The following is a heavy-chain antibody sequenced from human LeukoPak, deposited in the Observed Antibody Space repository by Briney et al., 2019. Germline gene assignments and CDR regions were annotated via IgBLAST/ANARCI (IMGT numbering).Heavy chain of an antibody. V-gene: IGHV1-2*02. CDR1: GYTFTGYY. CDR3: ARDGLRSPWRRDFQH. J-gene: IGHJ1*01. Sequence: ASVKVSCKASGYTFTGYYMHWVRQAPGQGLEWMGWINPNSGGTNYAQKLQGRVTMTTDTSTSTAYMELRSLRSDDTAVYYCARDGLRSPWRRDFQHWGQGTLVTVSS. CDR2: INPNSGGT.